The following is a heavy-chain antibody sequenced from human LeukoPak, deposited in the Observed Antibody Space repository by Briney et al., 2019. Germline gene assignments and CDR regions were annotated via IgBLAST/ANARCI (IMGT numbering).Heavy chain of an antibody. J-gene: IGHJ3*02. V-gene: IGHV5-10-1*01. Sequence: GQSLRISCTVPGYSSPSYWISWVGQMPVKGMEWMGWIALSDFAITYSPSFQGRATFSTDKPIRTAYLQWSSLKASDTAMYYCASLFRDDAFDIWGQGTMVTVSS. CDR3: ASLFRDDAFDI. CDR1: GYSSPSYW. CDR2: IALSDFAI.